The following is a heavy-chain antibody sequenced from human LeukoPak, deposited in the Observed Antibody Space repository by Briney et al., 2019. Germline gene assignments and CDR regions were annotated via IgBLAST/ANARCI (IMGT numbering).Heavy chain of an antibody. V-gene: IGHV5-51*01. CDR3: ARRNSSSWYY. Sequence: GESLKISCKGSGYTFTSYWIAWVRQMPGKGLEWMGIIYPGDSNTRYSPSFQGQVTISADKSISTAYLQWSSLKASDTAMYYCARRNSSSWYYWGQGTLVTVSS. CDR2: IYPGDSNT. CDR1: GYTFTSYW. J-gene: IGHJ4*02. D-gene: IGHD6-13*01.